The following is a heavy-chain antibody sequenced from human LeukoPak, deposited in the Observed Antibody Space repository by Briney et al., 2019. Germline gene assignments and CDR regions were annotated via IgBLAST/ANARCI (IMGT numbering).Heavy chain of an antibody. D-gene: IGHD4-17*01. CDR1: GGSISSSSYY. CDR3: ARGYGDFRVEGRYFYS. Sequence: SETLSLTCTVSGGSISSSSYYWGWIRQPPGKGLEWIGSIYYSGSTYYNPSLKSRVTISVDTSKNQFSLKLSSVTAADTAVYYCARGYGDFRVEGRYFYSWGQGTLVTVSS. CDR2: IYYSGST. V-gene: IGHV4-39*01. J-gene: IGHJ4*02.